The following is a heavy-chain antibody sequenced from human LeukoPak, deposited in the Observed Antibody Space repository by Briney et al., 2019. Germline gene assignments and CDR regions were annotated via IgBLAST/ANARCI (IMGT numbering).Heavy chain of an antibody. CDR1: GYSISSGYY. CDR3: ARVSRGGCSGGSCYSAPFDY. Sequence: PSETLSLTCSISGYSISSGYYWSWIRQPAGKGLEWIGRIYTSGSTNYNPSLKSRVTMSVDTSKNQFSLKLSSVTAADTAVYYCARVSRGGCSGGSCYSAPFDYWGQGTLVTVSS. D-gene: IGHD2-15*01. J-gene: IGHJ4*02. V-gene: IGHV4-4*07. CDR2: IYTSGST.